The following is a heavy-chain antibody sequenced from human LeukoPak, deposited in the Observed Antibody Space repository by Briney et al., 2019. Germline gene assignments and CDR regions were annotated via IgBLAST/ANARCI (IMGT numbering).Heavy chain of an antibody. CDR3: VNGGSYLTK. J-gene: IGHJ4*02. D-gene: IGHD3-10*01. CDR2: IYFTGTT. V-gene: IGHV4-59*01. CDR1: GGSISSY. Sequence: SETLSLTCTVSGGSISSYRRWRRRSPGKGGGGRGSIYFTGTTNYNPSLKRRLTISIDTSRNQFSLKLSSATAADTAIYYCVNGGSYLTKWGQGTLVTVSS.